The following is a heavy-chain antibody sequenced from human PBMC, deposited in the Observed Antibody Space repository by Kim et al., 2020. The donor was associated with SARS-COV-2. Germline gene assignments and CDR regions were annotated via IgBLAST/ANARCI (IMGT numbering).Heavy chain of an antibody. CDR1: GGSISSGGYY. D-gene: IGHD3-3*01. J-gene: IGHJ6*02. V-gene: IGHV4-31*03. CDR3: ARDRYYDFWSGQKRDYYYYGMDV. CDR2: IYYSGST. Sequence: SETLSLTCTVSGGSISSGGYYWSWIRQHPGKGLEWIGYIYYSGSTYYNPSLKSRVTISVDTSKNQFSLKLRSVTAADTAVYYCARDRYYDFWSGQKRDYYYYGMDVWGQGTTVTVSS.